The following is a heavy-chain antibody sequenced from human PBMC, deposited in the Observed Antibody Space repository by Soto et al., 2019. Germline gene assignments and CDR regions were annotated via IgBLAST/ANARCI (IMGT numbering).Heavy chain of an antibody. CDR2: IYYSGST. D-gene: IGHD1-1*01. J-gene: IGHJ4*02. CDR1: GGSISSGGYY. V-gene: IGHV4-31*03. Sequence: PSETLSLTCTVSGGSISSGGYYWSWIRQHPEKGLEWIGYIYYSGSTYYNPSLKSRVTISVDTSKNQFSLKLSSVTAADTAVYYCARYKTRALTDYWGQGTLVTVSS. CDR3: ARYKTRALTDY.